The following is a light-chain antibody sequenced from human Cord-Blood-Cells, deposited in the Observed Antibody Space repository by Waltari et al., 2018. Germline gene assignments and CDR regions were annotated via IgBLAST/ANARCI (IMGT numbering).Light chain of an antibody. CDR3: QSYDSSNVV. CDR2: EDN. V-gene: IGLV6-57*01. J-gene: IGLJ2*01. CDR1: SGSIASNY. Sequence: NFMLTQPHSVSESPGKTVTISCTRSSGSIASNYVQWYQQRPGSSPTTVIYEDNQIPSGVPYRFSGSIDSSSNSASLTISGLKTEDEADYYCQSYDSSNVVFGGGTKLTVL.